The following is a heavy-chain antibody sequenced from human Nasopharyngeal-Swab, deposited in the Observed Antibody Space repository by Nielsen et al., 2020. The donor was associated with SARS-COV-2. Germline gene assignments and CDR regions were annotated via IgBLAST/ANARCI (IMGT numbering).Heavy chain of an antibody. D-gene: IGHD2-2*01. CDR1: GYTFTSYG. CDR3: AREGYCSSSSCSRFYYYYNGMDV. CDR2: ISAYNGNT. V-gene: IGHV1-18*01. Sequence: ASVKVSCKASGYTFTSYGITWVRQAPGQGLEWMGWISAYNGNTNYGQKLQGRVTMTTDTSTSTAYVELRSLRSDDTAVYYCAREGYCSSSSCSRFYYYYNGMDVWGQGTTVTVSS. J-gene: IGHJ6*02.